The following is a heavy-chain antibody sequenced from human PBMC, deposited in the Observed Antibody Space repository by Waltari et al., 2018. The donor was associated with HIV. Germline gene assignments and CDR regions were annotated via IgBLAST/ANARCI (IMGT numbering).Heavy chain of an antibody. D-gene: IGHD4-4*01. CDR1: GFTFSSYS. CDR2: INSRSNII. Sequence: ASGFTFSSYSMNWVRQAPGKGLEWLSYINSRSNIIYYADSVKGRFTISRDNAKNSVYLQMNSLGAEDTAVYYCAREMATVYFDSWGPGILVTVSS. V-gene: IGHV3-48*01. CDR3: AREMATVYFDS. J-gene: IGHJ4*02.